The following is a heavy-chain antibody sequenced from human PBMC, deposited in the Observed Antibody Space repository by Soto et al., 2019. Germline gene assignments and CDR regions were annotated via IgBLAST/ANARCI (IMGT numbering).Heavy chain of an antibody. CDR1: GYTFTSYD. D-gene: IGHD3-22*01. CDR2: MNPNSGNT. V-gene: IGHV1-8*01. Sequence: QVQLGQSGAEVKKPGASVKVSCKASGYTFTSYDINWVRQATGQGLEWMVWMNPNSGNTGYAQKFQGRVTMTRNTSISTAYMELSSLRSEDTAVYSCARDLIIVVPSRSGDWGQGTLVTVSS. J-gene: IGHJ4*02. CDR3: ARDLIIVVPSRSGD.